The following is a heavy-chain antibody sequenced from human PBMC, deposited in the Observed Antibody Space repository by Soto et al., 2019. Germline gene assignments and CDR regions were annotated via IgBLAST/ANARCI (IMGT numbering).Heavy chain of an antibody. D-gene: IGHD3-22*01. CDR1: GFTFSSFA. J-gene: IGHJ5*02. V-gene: IGHV3-23*01. Sequence: EVQLLDSGGGLVQPGGSLRLSCAASGFTFSSFAMSWVRQVPGKGLEWVSGISSTGQNSYYADSVKGRFTISSDNAQNTLCLQLSNPTAYLTAIYYFGRDPSGNYRLWLGTWGQVTQVTVSS. CDR3: GRDPSGNYRLWLGT. CDR2: ISSTGQNS.